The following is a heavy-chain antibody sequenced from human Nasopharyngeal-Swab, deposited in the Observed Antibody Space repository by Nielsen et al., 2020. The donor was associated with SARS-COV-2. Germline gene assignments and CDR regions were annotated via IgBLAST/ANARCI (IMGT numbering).Heavy chain of an antibody. J-gene: IGHJ4*02. Sequence: GESLKISCAASGFTFSSYAMSWVRQAPGKGLEWVSTISGSGSSTYYADSVKGRFTISRDNSKNTLYLQMNRLRAEDTAVYYCAKGDSAAGPSSDYWGQGTLVTVSS. CDR1: GFTFSSYA. V-gene: IGHV3-23*01. D-gene: IGHD6-13*01. CDR2: ISGSGSST. CDR3: AKGDSAAGPSSDY.